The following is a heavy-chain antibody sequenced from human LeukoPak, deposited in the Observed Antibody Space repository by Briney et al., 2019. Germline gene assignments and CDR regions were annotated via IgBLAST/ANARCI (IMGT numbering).Heavy chain of an antibody. D-gene: IGHD2-15*01. V-gene: IGHV1-18*01. Sequence: ASVKVPCKTSGYTFTIYGISWVRQAPGQGLEWMGLISAYGNTNYAQNLQGGVTLTTDTSTSTAYMELRSLRSDDTAVYYCARGIIGYYFDYWGQGTLVTVSS. CDR3: ARGIIGYYFDY. CDR1: GYTFTIYG. CDR2: ISAYGNT. J-gene: IGHJ4*02.